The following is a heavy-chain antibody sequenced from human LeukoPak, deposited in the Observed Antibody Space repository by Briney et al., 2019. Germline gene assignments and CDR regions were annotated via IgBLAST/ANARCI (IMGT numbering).Heavy chain of an antibody. J-gene: IGHJ4*02. Sequence: SGPALVKPTQTLTLTCTFSGFSLSTSGMRVSWIRQPLGKALEWLARIDWDDDKYCSTSLKTRLTISKATSKNQVVLTMTNMDPVDTATYYCARFPTHSSGSYPGYYFDYWGQGTLVTVSS. D-gene: IGHD1-26*01. V-gene: IGHV2-70*04. CDR2: IDWDDDK. CDR3: ARFPTHSSGSYPGYYFDY. CDR1: GFSLSTSGMR.